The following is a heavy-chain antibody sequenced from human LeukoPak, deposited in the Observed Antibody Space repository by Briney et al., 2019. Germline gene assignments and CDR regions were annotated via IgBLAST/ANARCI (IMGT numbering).Heavy chain of an antibody. CDR3: ARGEYSSSSLDY. CDR1: GYTFTSYD. D-gene: IGHD6-6*01. V-gene: IGHV1-8*01. CDR2: MNPNSGNT. Sequence: ASVKVSCKPSGYTFTSYDINSVRQSTQRRRERMVWMNPNSGNTGYAQKFQGRVTMTRNTSISTAYMELSSLRSEDTAVYYCARGEYSSSSLDYWGQGTLVTVSS. J-gene: IGHJ4*02.